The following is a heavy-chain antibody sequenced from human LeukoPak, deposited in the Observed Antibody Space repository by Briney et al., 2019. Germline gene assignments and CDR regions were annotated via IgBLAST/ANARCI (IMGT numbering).Heavy chain of an antibody. Sequence: GGSLRLSCAASGFTFSSFGMHWVRQAPGKGLEWVAFIWFDGSNKYYTDSVKGRFSISRDNSKNTLYLQMNSLRAADTAVYYCARDQSGYDFGFDYWGQGTLVTVSS. CDR3: ARDQSGYDFGFDY. J-gene: IGHJ4*02. CDR2: IWFDGSNK. CDR1: GFTFSSFG. V-gene: IGHV3-33*01. D-gene: IGHD5-12*01.